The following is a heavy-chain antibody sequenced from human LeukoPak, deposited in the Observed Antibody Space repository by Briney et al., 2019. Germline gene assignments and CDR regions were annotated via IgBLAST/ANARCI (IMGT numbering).Heavy chain of an antibody. J-gene: IGHJ4*02. CDR1: GGSLSSYY. CDR3: ARQDFGSGILPGY. V-gene: IGHV4-39*01. D-gene: IGHD3-10*01. CDR2: IYYSGST. Sequence: QTSETLSLTCTVSGGSLSSYYWGWIRQPPGMGLEWIGCIYYSGSTYYNPSLKSRVTLSIDMSKSQFSLRLSSVTAADTAVYYCARQDFGSGILPGYWGQGTLVTVSS.